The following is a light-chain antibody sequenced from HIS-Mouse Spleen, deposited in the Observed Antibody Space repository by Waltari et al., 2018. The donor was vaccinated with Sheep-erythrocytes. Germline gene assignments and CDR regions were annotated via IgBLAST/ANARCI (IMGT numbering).Light chain of an antibody. Sequence: DIQMTQSPSSLSASVGDRVTITCQASQDISNYLNWYQHKTGKAPKLLIYDASNLETGVPSRFSGSGSGTDFTFTISSLQPEDIATYYCQQYDNLPLTFGGGTKVEIK. V-gene: IGKV1-33*01. J-gene: IGKJ4*01. CDR3: QQYDNLPLT. CDR2: DAS. CDR1: QDISNY.